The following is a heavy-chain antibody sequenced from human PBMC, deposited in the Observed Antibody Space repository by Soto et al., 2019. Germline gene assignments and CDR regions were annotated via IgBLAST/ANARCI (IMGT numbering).Heavy chain of an antibody. CDR2: INPSTLVT. Sequence: QVQLVQSGAEVKKPGASVKVSCKASGYTLTHYYMHWVRQAPGQGPEWVGVINPSTLVTSYAQKFQGRVTMTRDTSTSTIYMELNSLISEDTAVYYCARNTQTYDYSCFDNWGQGTLVTVSS. CDR3: ARNTQTYDYSCFDN. V-gene: IGHV1-46*01. J-gene: IGHJ4*02. CDR1: GYTLTHYY. D-gene: IGHD5-12*01.